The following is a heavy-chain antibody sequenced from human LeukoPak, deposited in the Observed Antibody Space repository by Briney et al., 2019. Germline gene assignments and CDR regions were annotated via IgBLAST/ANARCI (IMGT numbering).Heavy chain of an antibody. J-gene: IGHJ6*03. CDR3: ARGSGSSQNYYKYSYMDV. Sequence: GGSLRLSCAASGFTFSSYSMNWVRQAPGKGLEWVSSISSSSSYIYYADSVKGRFTISRDNAKNSLYLQMNSLRPEDTAVYYCARGSGSSQNYYKYSYMDVWGKGTMVTISS. D-gene: IGHD1-26*01. CDR2: ISSSSSYI. CDR1: GFTFSSYS. V-gene: IGHV3-21*03.